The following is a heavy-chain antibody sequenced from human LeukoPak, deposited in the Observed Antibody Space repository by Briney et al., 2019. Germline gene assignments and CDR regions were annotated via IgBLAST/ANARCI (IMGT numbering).Heavy chain of an antibody. CDR3: ASLPPRQWLGDY. Sequence: ASVKVSCKASGYTFTGYYMHWVRQAPGQGLEWMGWINPNSGSTNYAQKFQGRVTMTRDTSISTAYMELSRLRSDDTAVYYCASLPPRQWLGDYWGQGTLVTVSS. V-gene: IGHV1-2*02. CDR2: INPNSGST. D-gene: IGHD6-19*01. J-gene: IGHJ4*02. CDR1: GYTFTGYY.